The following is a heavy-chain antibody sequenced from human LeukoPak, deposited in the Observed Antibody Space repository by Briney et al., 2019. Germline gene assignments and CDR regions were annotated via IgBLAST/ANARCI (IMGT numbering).Heavy chain of an antibody. CDR1: GGPFSGYY. CDR3: GRGQSIVATMFSDAFDI. D-gene: IGHD5-12*01. J-gene: IGHJ3*02. Sequence: SETLSLTCAVYGGPFSGYYWSWTRHPPGKGLEWIGEINHSGSTNYNPSLKSRITISVDTSKNQFSLKISAVTAADTAVYYCGRGQSIVATMFSDAFDIWGQGTMVTVSS. CDR2: INHSGST. V-gene: IGHV4-34*01.